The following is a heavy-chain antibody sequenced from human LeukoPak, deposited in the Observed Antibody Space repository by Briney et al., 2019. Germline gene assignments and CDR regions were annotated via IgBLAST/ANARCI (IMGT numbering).Heavy chain of an antibody. Sequence: SETLSLTCIVSSGPISTHYWSWSRQPPGKGLEWSGYNDYSGSTNYNPSLKSRVTISVDTSKHQFSLKLNSVPAADTAVYYCARGAIFRGTYYMDVWGKGTTVTVSS. D-gene: IGHD3-10*01. V-gene: IGHV4-59*11. CDR2: NDYSGST. CDR3: ARGAIFRGTYYMDV. CDR1: SGPISTHY. J-gene: IGHJ6*03.